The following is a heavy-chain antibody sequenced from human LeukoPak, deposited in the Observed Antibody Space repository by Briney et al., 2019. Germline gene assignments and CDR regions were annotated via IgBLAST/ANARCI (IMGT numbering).Heavy chain of an antibody. CDR2: ISWDGGST. D-gene: IGHD6-13*01. Sequence: PGGSLRLSCAASGFTFDDYTMHWVRQAPGKGLEWVSLISWDGGSTYYADSVKGRFTISRDNSKNSLYLQMNSLRTEDTALYYCAKEGYSSSWYQVDYWGQGTLVTVSS. J-gene: IGHJ4*02. CDR3: AKEGYSSSWYQVDY. CDR1: GFTFDDYT. V-gene: IGHV3-43*01.